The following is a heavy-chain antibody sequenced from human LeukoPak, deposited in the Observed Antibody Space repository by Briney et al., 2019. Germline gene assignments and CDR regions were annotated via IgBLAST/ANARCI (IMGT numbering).Heavy chain of an antibody. Sequence: PGGSLRLSCAASGSTFSSYSMNWVRQAPGKGLERVPYISSSSSTIYYADSVKGRFTISRDNAKNSLYLQMNSLRAADTAVYYCARSPGVIGYYYYYMDVWGKGTTVTVSS. J-gene: IGHJ6*03. V-gene: IGHV3-48*01. CDR3: ARSPGVIGYYYYYMDV. D-gene: IGHD3-10*01. CDR1: GSTFSSYS. CDR2: ISSSSSTI.